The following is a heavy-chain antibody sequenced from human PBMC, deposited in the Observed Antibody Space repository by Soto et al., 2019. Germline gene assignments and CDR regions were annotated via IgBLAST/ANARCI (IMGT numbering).Heavy chain of an antibody. CDR1: GFTFSYYW. D-gene: IGHD1-26*01. Sequence: DVQLVESGGGSVQPGGSLSLSCAATGFTFSYYWMHWVRQAPGKGLVWVSRIHSDGSSTTDADSVKGRFTISRDNAKKTLYLQMNSLRDEDTAVYYCARGQWGAFDLWGQGTMVTVAS. V-gene: IGHV3-74*01. CDR2: IHSDGSST. CDR3: ARGQWGAFDL. J-gene: IGHJ3*01.